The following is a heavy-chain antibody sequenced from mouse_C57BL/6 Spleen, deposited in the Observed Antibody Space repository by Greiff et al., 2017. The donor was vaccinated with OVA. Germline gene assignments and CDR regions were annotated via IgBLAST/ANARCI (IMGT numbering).Heavy chain of an antibody. CDR2: ISDGGSYT. J-gene: IGHJ2*01. CDR1: GFTFSSYA. CDR3: ARDQSLDY. D-gene: IGHD1-3*01. Sequence: EVKVEESGGGLVKPGGSLKLSCAASGFTFSSYAMSWVRQTPEKRLEWVATISDGGSYTYYPDNVKGRFTISRDNAKNNLYLQMSHLKSEDTAMYYCARDQSLDYWGQGTTLTVSS. V-gene: IGHV5-4*01.